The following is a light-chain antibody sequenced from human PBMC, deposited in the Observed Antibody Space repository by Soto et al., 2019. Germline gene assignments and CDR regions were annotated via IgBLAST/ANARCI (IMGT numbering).Light chain of an antibody. V-gene: IGKV1-5*01. Sequence: DIQMTQSPSPLSASVGDRVTITCRASQSISSWLAWYQQKPGKAPKLLIYDASSFESGGQSRFSGSGSWTGFILSSSTVQPEEFATYYDQQYNSRRTFGQGTKVEIK. J-gene: IGKJ1*01. CDR1: QSISSW. CDR3: QQYNSRRT. CDR2: DAS.